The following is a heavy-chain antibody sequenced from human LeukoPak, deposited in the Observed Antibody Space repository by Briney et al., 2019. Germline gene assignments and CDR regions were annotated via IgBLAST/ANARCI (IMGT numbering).Heavy chain of an antibody. Sequence: GRSLRLSCVASRFNFRNYGMHWVRQAPGKGLEWVAVISYDGNNKYYADSVKGRFTVSREKNTLYLQLTSLRPEDTAVYYCAKDRGGPGAYYFDYWGQGTLVTVSS. CDR2: ISYDGNNK. CDR1: RFNFRNYG. D-gene: IGHD2-15*01. CDR3: AKDRGGPGAYYFDY. J-gene: IGHJ4*02. V-gene: IGHV3-30*18.